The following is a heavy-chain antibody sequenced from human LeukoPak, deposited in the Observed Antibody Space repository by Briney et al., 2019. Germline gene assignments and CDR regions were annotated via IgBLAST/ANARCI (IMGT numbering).Heavy chain of an antibody. CDR1: GYTFTSYY. Sequence: GASVKVSCKASGYTFTSYYMHWVRQAPGQGLEWMGLINPTGGSTGYAQKFQGRVTMTRDMSTSTDYMELSSLRSEDTAIYYCARADGYSPRDAFHIWGQGTMVTVSS. J-gene: IGHJ3*02. CDR3: ARADGYSPRDAFHI. V-gene: IGHV1-46*01. D-gene: IGHD5-24*01. CDR2: INPTGGST.